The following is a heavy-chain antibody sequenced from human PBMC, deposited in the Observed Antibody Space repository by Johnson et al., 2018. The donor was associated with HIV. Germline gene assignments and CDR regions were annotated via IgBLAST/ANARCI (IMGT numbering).Heavy chain of an antibody. J-gene: IGHJ3*02. V-gene: IGHV3-53*01. CDR1: GFTVSSNY. CDR3: ARSRQVGTPDAFDI. D-gene: IGHD1-14*01. CDR2: IYSGDST. Sequence: EVQLVESGGGLIQPGGSLRLSCAASGFTVSSNYMSWVRQAPGKGLVWVSIIYSGDSTYYADSVKGRFIISRDNSKHTLYLQMNSLRADDTAVYYCARSRQVGTPDAFDIWGQGTMVTVSS.